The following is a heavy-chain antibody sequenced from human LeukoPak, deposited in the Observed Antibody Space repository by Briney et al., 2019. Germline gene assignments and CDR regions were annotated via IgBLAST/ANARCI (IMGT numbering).Heavy chain of an antibody. CDR1: GGTFSSYA. V-gene: IGHV1-69*13. CDR2: IIPIFGTA. CDR3: ASDPSPPNFDMDV. J-gene: IGHJ6*02. D-gene: IGHD2-2*01. Sequence: SVKVSCKASGGTFSSYAISWVRQAPGQGLEWMGGIIPIFGTANYAQKFQGRVTITADESTSTAYMELGSLRSEDTAVYYCASDPSPPNFDMDVWGQGTTVTVSS.